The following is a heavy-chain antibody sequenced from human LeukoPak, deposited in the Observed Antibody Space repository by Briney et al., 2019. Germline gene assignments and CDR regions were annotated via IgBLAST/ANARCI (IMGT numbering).Heavy chain of an antibody. D-gene: IGHD1-1*01. CDR3: AKEWKGLSDY. Sequence: GGSLRLSCAASGFTFSSYGMHWVRQAPGKGLEWVAVISYDGSNKYYADSVKGRFTISRDNSKNTLYLQMNSLRAEDTAVYYCAKEWKGLSDYWGQGTLVTVSS. CDR1: GFTFSSYG. J-gene: IGHJ4*02. CDR2: ISYDGSNK. V-gene: IGHV3-30*18.